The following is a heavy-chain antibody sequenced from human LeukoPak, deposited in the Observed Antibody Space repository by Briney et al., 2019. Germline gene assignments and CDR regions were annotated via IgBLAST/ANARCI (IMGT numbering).Heavy chain of an antibody. D-gene: IGHD3-3*01. CDR3: ARVPPLQRRITIFGVVIKEGWFDP. V-gene: IGHV4-34*01. CDR2: INHSVST. Sequence: SETLSLTCAVYGGSFSGYYWSWIRQPPGKGLEWIGEINHSVSTNYNQSLKSRVTTSVDTSKNQFSLKLSSVTAADTAVYYCARVPPLQRRITIFGVVIKEGWFDPWGQGTLVTVSS. CDR1: GGSFSGYY. J-gene: IGHJ5*02.